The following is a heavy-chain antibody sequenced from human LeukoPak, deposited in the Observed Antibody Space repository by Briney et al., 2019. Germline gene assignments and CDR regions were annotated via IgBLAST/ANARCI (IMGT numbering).Heavy chain of an antibody. CDR1: GASFNTYY. J-gene: IGHJ5*01. CDR3: ARGPVALPNDRLSLFFDF. D-gene: IGHD2-8*01. V-gene: IGHV4-34*01. CDR2: VKHDGDT. Sequence: SETLSLTCAVYGASFNTYYWTWIRQSPDKGLEWIGEVKHDGDTNVNPSLRSRVVMSVDASKNQFSLNMTSVTAADTAIYFCARGPVALPNDRLSLFFDFWGQGTLVTVSS.